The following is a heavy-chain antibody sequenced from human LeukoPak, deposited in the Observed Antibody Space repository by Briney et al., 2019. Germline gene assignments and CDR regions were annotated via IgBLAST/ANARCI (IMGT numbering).Heavy chain of an antibody. D-gene: IGHD2-2*02. J-gene: IGHJ1*01. CDR2: ISAYNGNT. CDR1: GYTFTSYG. V-gene: IGHV1-18*01. Sequence: ASVKVYCKASGYTFTSYGISWVRQAPGQGLEWMGWISAYNGNTNYAQKLQGRGTMTTDTSTSTAYMELRSLRSDDTAVYYCARDFCSSTSCNNGAEYFQHWGQGTLVTVSS. CDR3: ARDFCSSTSCNNGAEYFQH.